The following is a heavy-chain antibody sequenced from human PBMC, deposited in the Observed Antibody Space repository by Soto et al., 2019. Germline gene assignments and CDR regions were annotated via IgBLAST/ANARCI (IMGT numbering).Heavy chain of an antibody. CDR1: GGTFSSYA. J-gene: IGHJ6*02. Sequence: QVQLVQSGAEVKKPGSSVKVSCKASGGTFSSYAISWVRQAPGQGLEWMGGIIPIFGTANYAQKFQGRVTITADESTSTAYMELSSLRSEDTAVYYWARGRDGYYYQYYYYGMDAWGQGTTVTVSS. CDR2: IIPIFGTA. CDR3: ARGRDGYYYQYYYYGMDA. V-gene: IGHV1-69*12. D-gene: IGHD5-12*01.